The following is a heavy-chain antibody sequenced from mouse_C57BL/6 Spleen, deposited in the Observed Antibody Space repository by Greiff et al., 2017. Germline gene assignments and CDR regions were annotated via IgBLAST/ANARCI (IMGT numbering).Heavy chain of an antibody. CDR3: ARHYYYGSSYDYAMDY. V-gene: IGHV1-47*01. J-gene: IGHJ4*01. CDR1: GYTFTTYP. CDR2: FHPYNDDT. Sequence: QVQLQQSGAELVKPGASVKMSCKASGYTFTTYPIEWMKQIHGKSLEWIGNFHPYNDDTKYNEKFKGKATLTVEKSSSTVYLELSRLTSDDSAVYDCARHYYYGSSYDYAMDYWGQGTSVTVSS. D-gene: IGHD1-1*01.